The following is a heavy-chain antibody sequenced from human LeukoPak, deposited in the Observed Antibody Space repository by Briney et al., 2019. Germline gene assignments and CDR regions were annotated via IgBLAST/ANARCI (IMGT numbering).Heavy chain of an antibody. J-gene: IGHJ6*03. V-gene: IGHV1-2*02. CDR3: ARTHQGYCSGGSCYSDYYYYMDV. D-gene: IGHD2-15*01. CDR1: GYTFTGYY. Sequence: ASVKVSCKASGYTFTGYYMHWVRQAPGQGLEWMGWINPNSGGTNYAQKLQGRVTMTTDTSTSTAYMELRSLRSDDTAVYYCARTHQGYCSGGSCYSDYYYYMDVWGKGTTVTISS. CDR2: INPNSGGT.